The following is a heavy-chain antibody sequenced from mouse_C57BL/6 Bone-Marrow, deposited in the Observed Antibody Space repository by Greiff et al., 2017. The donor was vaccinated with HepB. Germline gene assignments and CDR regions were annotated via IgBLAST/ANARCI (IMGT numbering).Heavy chain of an antibody. J-gene: IGHJ3*01. Sequence: EVQGVESGGDLVKPGGSLKLSCAASGFTFSSYGMSWVRQTPDKRLEWVATISSGGSYTYYPDSVKGRFTISRDNAKNTLYLQMSSLKSEDTAMYYCARRWLLRFAYWGQGTLVTVSA. CDR2: ISSGGSYT. D-gene: IGHD2-3*01. CDR3: ARRWLLRFAY. V-gene: IGHV5-6*01. CDR1: GFTFSSYG.